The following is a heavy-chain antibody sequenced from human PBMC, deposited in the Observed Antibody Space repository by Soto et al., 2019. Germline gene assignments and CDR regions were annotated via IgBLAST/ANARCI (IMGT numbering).Heavy chain of an antibody. CDR1: GGSVNSDYY. CDR2: IYYTGGT. J-gene: IGHJ4*02. D-gene: IGHD6-13*01. CDR3: ARHRFSLGQIDY. Sequence: PSETLSLTCTVSGGSVNSDYYWTWIRQPPGKALEWIGHIYYTGGTFENPSLKSRLTMTVDTSKNQFSLKLTSVTAADTAVYYCARHRFSLGQIDYWGQGTLVTVSS. V-gene: IGHV4-30-4*01.